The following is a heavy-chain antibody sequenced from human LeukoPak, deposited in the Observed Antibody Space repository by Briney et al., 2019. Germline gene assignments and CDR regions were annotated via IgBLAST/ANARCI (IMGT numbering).Heavy chain of an antibody. CDR1: GYSFTSYC. CDR2: IYPGDSDT. CDR3: ARREQRYYDILTGYSVFDY. Sequence: GESLKISCNGSGYSFTSYCIGWVRQLAGKNLEWMVIIYPGDSDTRYSASFQGQVTISADKSTSTAYLQWSSLKASDTAMYYCARREQRYYDILTGYSVFDYWGQGTLVTASP. V-gene: IGHV5-51*01. D-gene: IGHD3-9*01. J-gene: IGHJ4*02.